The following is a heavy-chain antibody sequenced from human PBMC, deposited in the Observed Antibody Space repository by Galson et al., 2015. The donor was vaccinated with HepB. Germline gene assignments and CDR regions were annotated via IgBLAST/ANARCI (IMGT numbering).Heavy chain of an antibody. J-gene: IGHJ5*02. Sequence: SLRLSCAASGFTFSSYWMHWVRQAPGKGLVWVSRINSDGTTTMYADSVKGRFTISRDNAKNTLYLQMNSLRAEDTAVYYCARGPDILTGYSCWFDPWGQGTLVTVSS. V-gene: IGHV3-74*03. CDR1: GFTFSSYW. D-gene: IGHD3-9*01. CDR2: INSDGTTT. CDR3: ARGPDILTGYSCWFDP.